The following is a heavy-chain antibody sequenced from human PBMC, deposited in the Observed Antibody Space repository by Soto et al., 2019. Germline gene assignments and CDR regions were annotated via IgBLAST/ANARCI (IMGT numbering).Heavy chain of an antibody. D-gene: IGHD2-2*01. J-gene: IGHJ5*02. CDR1: GYFISSGYY. CDR2: MFHSGST. CDR3: ARGHIVVVQTVGWFDP. V-gene: IGHV4-38-2*01. Sequence: ETLSLTCAVSGYFISSGYYWGWIRQPPGKGLEWIGSMFHSGSTHYNPSLKSRVTISVDTSKNHFSLRLSSVTASDTAVYYCARGHIVVVQTVGWFDPWGQGTLVTVSS.